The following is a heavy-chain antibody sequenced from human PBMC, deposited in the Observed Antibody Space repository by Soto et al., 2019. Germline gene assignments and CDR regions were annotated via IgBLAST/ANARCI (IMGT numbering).Heavy chain of an antibody. D-gene: IGHD3-22*01. CDR3: ARSPYYDSSGPFDY. V-gene: IGHV3-53*01. CDR2: TYSGGST. CDR1: GFTVSSNY. J-gene: IGHJ4*02. Sequence: GGSLRLSCAASGFTVSSNYMSWVRQAPGKGLEWVSVTYSGGSTYYADSVKGRFTISRDNSKNTLYLQMNSLRAEDTAVYYCARSPYYDSSGPFDYWGQGTLVTV.